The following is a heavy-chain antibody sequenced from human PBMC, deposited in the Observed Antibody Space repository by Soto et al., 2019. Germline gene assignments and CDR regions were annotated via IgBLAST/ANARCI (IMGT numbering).Heavy chain of an antibody. Sequence: QVQLQESGPGLVKPSETLPLTCTVSGGSVSSGSYHWSWIRQPPGKGLEWIGYIYYTGSTNYNPSLKSRVTISVDTSKNQFSLKLSSVTAADTAVYYCARLRRDIVVVAALYLDHWGQGTLVTVSS. J-gene: IGHJ4*02. D-gene: IGHD2-2*01. CDR3: ARLRRDIVVVAALYLDH. V-gene: IGHV4-61*01. CDR2: IYYTGST. CDR1: GGSVSSGSYH.